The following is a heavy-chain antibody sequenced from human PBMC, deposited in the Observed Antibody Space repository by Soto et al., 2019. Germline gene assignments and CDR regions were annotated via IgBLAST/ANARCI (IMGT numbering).Heavy chain of an antibody. D-gene: IGHD2-15*01. V-gene: IGHV1-69*12. CDR2: IIPIFGTA. CDR3: ARESRYCSGGSCYFLPGIDY. Sequence: QVQLVQSGAEVKKPGSSVKVSCKASGGTFSSYAISWVRQAPGQGLEWMGGIIPIFGTANYAQKFQGRVTITADESTSTTHMERNSLRSEDTAVYYCARESRYCSGGSCYFLPGIDYWGQGTLVTVSS. CDR1: GGTFSSYA. J-gene: IGHJ4*02.